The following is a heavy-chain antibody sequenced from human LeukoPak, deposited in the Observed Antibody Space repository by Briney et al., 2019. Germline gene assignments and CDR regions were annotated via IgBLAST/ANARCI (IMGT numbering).Heavy chain of an antibody. CDR3: AHRLRGSRFDP. D-gene: IGHD5-12*01. CDR1: GFSLSTSGVG. CDR2: IYWDDDK. V-gene: IGHV2-5*02. Sequence: ESGLTLVKPTQTLTLTCTFSGFSLSTSGVGVGWIRQPPGKALEWLSLIYWDDDKRYSPSLKSRLTITKDTSKNQVVLTMTNMDPVDTATYYCAHRLRGSRFDPWGQGTLVTVSS. J-gene: IGHJ5*02.